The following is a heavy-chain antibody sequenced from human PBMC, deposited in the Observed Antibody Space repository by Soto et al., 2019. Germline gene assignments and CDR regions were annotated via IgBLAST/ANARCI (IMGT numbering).Heavy chain of an antibody. CDR2: INPNSGGT. CDR3: AREVRQLVSRDYYYGMDV. CDR1: GYTFTGYY. V-gene: IGHV1-2*02. J-gene: IGHJ6*02. D-gene: IGHD6-6*01. Sequence: GASVKVSCKASGYTFTGYYMHWVRQAPGQGLEWMGWINPNSGGTNYAQKFQGRVTMTRDTSISTAYMELSRLRSDDTAVYYCAREVRQLVSRDYYYGMDVWGQGTTVTVS.